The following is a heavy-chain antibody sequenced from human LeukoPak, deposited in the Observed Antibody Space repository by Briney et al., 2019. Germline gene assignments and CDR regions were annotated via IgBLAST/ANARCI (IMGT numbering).Heavy chain of an antibody. J-gene: IGHJ4*02. D-gene: IGHD3-3*01. V-gene: IGHV3-11*04. CDR2: ISSSGSTI. CDR1: GFTFSDYY. CDR3: ARASPDTYYDFWSGYYTVYYFDY. Sequence: PGGSLRLSCAASGFTFSDYYMSWIRQAPGKGLEWVSYISSSGSTIYYADSVKGRFTISRDNAKNSLYLQMNSLRAEDTAVYYCARASPDTYYDFWSGYYTVYYFDYWGQGTLVTVSS.